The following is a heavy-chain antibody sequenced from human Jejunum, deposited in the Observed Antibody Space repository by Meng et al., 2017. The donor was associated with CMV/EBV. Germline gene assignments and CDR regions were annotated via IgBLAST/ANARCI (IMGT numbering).Heavy chain of an antibody. CDR1: GYTLTTYQ. Sequence: KASGYTLTTYQMHWLRQAPGQGLEWMGIINPTGGTTRYAQKFQGRVTMTRDTSTSTVYLELSSLRSDDTAVYYCARVLVAGRAEYHYWGQGTLVTVSS. CDR2: INPTGGTT. CDR3: ARVLVAGRAEYHY. J-gene: IGHJ4*02. V-gene: IGHV1-46*01. D-gene: IGHD6-19*01.